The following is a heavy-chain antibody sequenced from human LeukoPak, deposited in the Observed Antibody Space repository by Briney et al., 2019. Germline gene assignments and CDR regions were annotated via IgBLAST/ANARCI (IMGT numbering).Heavy chain of an antibody. CDR2: ISSSSYI. Sequence: GGSLRLSCAASGFTFSSYSMNWVRQAPGKGLEWVSSISSSSYIYYADSVKGRFTISRDNAKNSLYLQMNSLRAEDTAVYYCARDIIAAAGTDYWGQGTLVTVSS. J-gene: IGHJ4*02. D-gene: IGHD6-13*01. CDR1: GFTFSSYS. CDR3: ARDIIAAAGTDY. V-gene: IGHV3-21*01.